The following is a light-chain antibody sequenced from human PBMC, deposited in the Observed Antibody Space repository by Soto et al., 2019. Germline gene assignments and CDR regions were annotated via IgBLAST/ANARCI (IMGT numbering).Light chain of an antibody. V-gene: IGKV3-20*01. CDR3: QQYVGPRFT. Sequence: EIVLTQSPDTLSLSPGERATLSCRASQSFSSSYLAWYQQRRGQPPRLLIYGTSKRATGIPDRFSGSVFDKDFTLTISRLDPEDCAVYYCQQYVGPRFTFGQGTRLEIK. CDR2: GTS. CDR1: QSFSSSY. J-gene: IGKJ5*01.